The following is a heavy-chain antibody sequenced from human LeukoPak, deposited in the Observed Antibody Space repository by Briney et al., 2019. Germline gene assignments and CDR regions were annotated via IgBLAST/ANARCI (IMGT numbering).Heavy chain of an antibody. D-gene: IGHD2-2*01. CDR1: GYTFTSYG. CDR3: AREAPSDCSSTSCYDPYYYYGMDV. CDR2: IIPIFGTA. Sequence: SVKVSCKASGYTFTSYGISWVRQAPGQGLEWMGGIIPIFGTANYAQKFQGRVTITADESTSTAYMELSSLRSEDTAVYYCAREAPSDCSSTSCYDPYYYYGMDVWGQGTTVTVSS. J-gene: IGHJ6*02. V-gene: IGHV1-69*13.